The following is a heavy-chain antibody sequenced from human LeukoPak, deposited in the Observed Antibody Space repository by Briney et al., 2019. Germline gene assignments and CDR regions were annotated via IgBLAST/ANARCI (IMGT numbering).Heavy chain of an antibody. J-gene: IGHJ4*02. V-gene: IGHV3-15*01. D-gene: IGHD1-26*01. CDR2: SNTDGGTT. CDR1: GFTFSDAW. CDR3: AQQGSWEHCFDY. Sequence: GGSLRLSCAASGFTFSDAWMKSNTDGGTTDYAAPVKGSFTISSDDSENTLHLQMDSLKTDDTAVYYCAQQGSWEHCFDYWGQGILVTVSS.